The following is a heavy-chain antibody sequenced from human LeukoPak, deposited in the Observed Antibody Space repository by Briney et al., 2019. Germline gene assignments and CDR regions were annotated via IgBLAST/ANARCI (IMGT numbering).Heavy chain of an antibody. CDR2: IRSKANSYAT. J-gene: IGHJ6*02. Sequence: GGSLRLSCAASGFTFSGSAMHWVRQASGKGLEWVGRIRSKANSYATAYAASVKGRFTISRDDSKNTAYLQINSLKTEDAAVYYCTRLYGDYPHYYYYYGMDVWGQGTTVTVSS. CDR1: GFTFSGSA. CDR3: TRLYGDYPHYYYYYGMDV. V-gene: IGHV3-73*01. D-gene: IGHD4-17*01.